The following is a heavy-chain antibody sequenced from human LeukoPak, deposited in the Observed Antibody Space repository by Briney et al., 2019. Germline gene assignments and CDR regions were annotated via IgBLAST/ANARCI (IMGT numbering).Heavy chain of an antibody. Sequence: GESLQISCKGSGYSFTIYWIGWVRQMPGKGLEWMGIIYPGDSETRYSPSFQGQVTFSADKSINTAYLQWSSLKASDTAMYFCARRSGFSYGSFDYWGQGTLVTVSS. CDR3: ARRSGFSYGSFDY. V-gene: IGHV5-51*01. CDR2: IYPGDSET. J-gene: IGHJ4*02. D-gene: IGHD5-18*01. CDR1: GYSFTIYW.